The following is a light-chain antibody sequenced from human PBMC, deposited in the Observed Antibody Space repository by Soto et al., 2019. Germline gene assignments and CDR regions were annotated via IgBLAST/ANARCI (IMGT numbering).Light chain of an antibody. Sequence: QSVLTQPPSVSGAPGQRVTISCTGSSSNIGAGYDVHWYQRLPGTAPKLLICGNSNRPSGVPDRFSGSKSGTSASLAITGLQAEDEADYYCQSYDSSLSGWVFGGGTKLTVL. CDR2: GNS. CDR3: QSYDSSLSGWV. V-gene: IGLV1-40*01. J-gene: IGLJ3*02. CDR1: SSNIGAGYD.